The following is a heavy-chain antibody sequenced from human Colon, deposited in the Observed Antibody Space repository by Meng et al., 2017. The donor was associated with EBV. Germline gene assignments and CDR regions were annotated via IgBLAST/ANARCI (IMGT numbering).Heavy chain of an antibody. CDR2: IYYSGST. Sequence: VQPPESGPGLVMPSQTLPLTCTVSGGSISRCDYYWSWIRQPPGKGLEWIGYIYYSGSTHYNPSLKSRVTISVDTSKNQFSLKVSSVTAADTAVYYCARQATGYCSGGSCYSGSIFDYWGQGTLVTVSS. D-gene: IGHD2-15*01. J-gene: IGHJ4*02. V-gene: IGHV4-30-4*01. CDR1: GGSISRCDYY. CDR3: ARQATGYCSGGSCYSGSIFDY.